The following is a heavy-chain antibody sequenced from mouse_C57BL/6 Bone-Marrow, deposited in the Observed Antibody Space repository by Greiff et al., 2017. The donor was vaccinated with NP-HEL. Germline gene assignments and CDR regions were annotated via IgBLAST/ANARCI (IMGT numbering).Heavy chain of an antibody. Sequence: VQLQQSGAELMKPGASVNLSCKATGYTFTGYWIEWVKQRPGHGLEWIGEILPGSGSTNYTEKFKGKATFTADTSSNTAYMQLSSLTTEDSASYYCACLDGYYDYWGQGTTLTVSS. CDR2: ILPGSGST. CDR1: GYTFTGYW. V-gene: IGHV1-9*01. D-gene: IGHD2-3*01. J-gene: IGHJ2*01. CDR3: ACLDGYYDY.